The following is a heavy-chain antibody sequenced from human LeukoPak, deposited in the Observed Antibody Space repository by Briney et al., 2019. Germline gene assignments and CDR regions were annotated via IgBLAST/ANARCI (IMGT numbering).Heavy chain of an antibody. D-gene: IGHD6-6*01. CDR1: GFTFDDYA. CDR2: ISWNSGSI. CDR3: AKDSSLVAEYFQH. Sequence: GRSLRLSCAASGFTFDDYAMHWVRQAPGKGLEWVSGISWNSGSIGYADSVKGRFTISRDNAKNSLYLQMNSLRAEDTALYYCAKDSSLVAEYFQHWGQGTLVTVSS. J-gene: IGHJ1*01. V-gene: IGHV3-9*01.